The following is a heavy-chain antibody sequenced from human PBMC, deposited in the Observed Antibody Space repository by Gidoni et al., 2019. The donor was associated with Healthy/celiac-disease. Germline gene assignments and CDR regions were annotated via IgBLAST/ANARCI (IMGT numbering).Heavy chain of an antibody. D-gene: IGHD2-2*01. V-gene: IGHV1-69*01. Sequence: QVQLVQSGAEVKKPGSSVKVSCKASGGTFSSYATSWVRQPPGQGLEWMGGIIPIFGTANYEQKFQGRVTITADESTSTAYMELSSLRSEDTAVYYCASLDDIVVVPAARGGGMDVWGQGTTVTVSS. CDR3: ASLDDIVVVPAARGGGMDV. CDR2: IIPIFGTA. CDR1: GGTFSSYA. J-gene: IGHJ6*02.